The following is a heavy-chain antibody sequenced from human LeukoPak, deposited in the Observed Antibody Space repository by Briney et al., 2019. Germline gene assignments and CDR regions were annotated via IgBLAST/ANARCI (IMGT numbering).Heavy chain of an antibody. CDR3: ARAGDPDY. CDR2: ISSSGRYI. CDR1: GFTFSIYS. D-gene: IGHD3-10*01. J-gene: IGHJ4*02. Sequence: GGSLRLSCAASGFTFSIYSMNWVRQAPGKGPEWVSYISSSGRYIDYAGSVKGRFTISRDNAKNSLFLQMNSLTAEDTALYYCARAGDPDYWGQGTLVTVSS. V-gene: IGHV3-21*01.